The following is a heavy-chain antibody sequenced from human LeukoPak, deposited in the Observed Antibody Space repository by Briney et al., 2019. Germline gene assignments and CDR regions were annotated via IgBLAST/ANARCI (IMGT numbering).Heavy chain of an antibody. Sequence: ASVKVSCKVSGYTLTELSMHWVRQAPGKGLEWMGGFDPEDGETIYAQKFQGRVTMTGNTSISTAYMELSSLRSEDTAVYYCARGVGATFGYAFDIWGQGTMVTVSS. J-gene: IGHJ3*02. CDR3: ARGVGATFGYAFDI. CDR1: GYTLTELS. D-gene: IGHD1-26*01. CDR2: FDPEDGET. V-gene: IGHV1-24*01.